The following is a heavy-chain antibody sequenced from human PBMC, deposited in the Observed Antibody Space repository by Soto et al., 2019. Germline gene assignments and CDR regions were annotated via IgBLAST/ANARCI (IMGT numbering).Heavy chain of an antibody. Sequence: QVQLVESGGGVVQPGGSLRLSCAASGFTFSGYGMHWVRQSPGEGLEWVAILANDGSYQYYAESVKGRFNISRDNSKNTLNLQMDSLRPEDTSVYYCARSIGGSSYYPPDHWGQGTRVTVSS. J-gene: IGHJ4*02. CDR3: ARSIGGSSYYPPDH. V-gene: IGHV3-30*03. CDR2: LANDGSYQ. D-gene: IGHD2-15*01. CDR1: GFTFSGYG.